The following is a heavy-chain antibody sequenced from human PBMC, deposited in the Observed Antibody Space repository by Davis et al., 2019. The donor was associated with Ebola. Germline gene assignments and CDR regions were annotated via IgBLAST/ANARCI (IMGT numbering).Heavy chain of an antibody. D-gene: IGHD2-2*02. CDR1: GFIFDDFA. V-gene: IGHV3-23*01. Sequence: GESLKISCAASGFIFDDFAMHWVRQAPGKGLEWVSAVSGSGTTTGYADSVKGRFTISRDNSNNTLYLQMDSLRVEDTARYYCAKASWGPAARPLLDSWGQGTLVTVSS. J-gene: IGHJ4*02. CDR3: AKASWGPAARPLLDS. CDR2: VSGSGTTT.